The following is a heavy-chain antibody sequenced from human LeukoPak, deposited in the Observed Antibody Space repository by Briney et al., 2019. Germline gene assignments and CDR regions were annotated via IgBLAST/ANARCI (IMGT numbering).Heavy chain of an antibody. D-gene: IGHD3-22*01. CDR2: IIPIFGTA. J-gene: IGHJ4*02. CDR1: GGTFSSYA. Sequence: SVKVSCKASGGTFSSYAISWVRQAPGQGLEWMGRIIPIFGTANYAQKFQGRVTITTDESTSTAYMELSSLISEDTAVYYCARDFYDSSGYYYVPDYWGQGTLVTVSS. CDR3: ARDFYDSSGYYYVPDY. V-gene: IGHV1-69*05.